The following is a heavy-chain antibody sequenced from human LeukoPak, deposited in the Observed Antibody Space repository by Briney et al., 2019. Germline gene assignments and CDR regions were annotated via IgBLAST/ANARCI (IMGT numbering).Heavy chain of an antibody. Sequence: SETLSLTCTVSGGSISSSSYYWGWIRQPPGKGLEWIGSIYYSGSTYYNPSLKSRVTISVDTSKNQFSLKLSSVTAADTAVYYCASGLGLYSYGAFDVWGQGTMVTVSS. D-gene: IGHD5-18*01. J-gene: IGHJ3*01. CDR1: GGSISSSSYY. CDR2: IYYSGST. V-gene: IGHV4-39*01. CDR3: ASGLGLYSYGAFDV.